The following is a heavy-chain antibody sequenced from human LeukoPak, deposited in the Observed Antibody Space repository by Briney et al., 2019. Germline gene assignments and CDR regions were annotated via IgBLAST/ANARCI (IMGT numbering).Heavy chain of an antibody. CDR1: GYTFTSYG. Sequence: ASVKVSCKASGYTFTSYGISWVRQAPGQGLEWMGWISAYNGNTNYAQKLQGRVTMTTDTSTSTAYMELSRLRSDDTAVYYCASLAVYDILTGYSGNFDYWGQGTLVTVSS. J-gene: IGHJ4*02. V-gene: IGHV1-18*01. CDR3: ASLAVYDILTGYSGNFDY. D-gene: IGHD3-9*01. CDR2: ISAYNGNT.